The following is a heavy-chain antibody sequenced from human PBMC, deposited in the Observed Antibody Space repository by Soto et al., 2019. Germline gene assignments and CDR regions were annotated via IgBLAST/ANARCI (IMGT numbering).Heavy chain of an antibody. D-gene: IGHD3-22*01. CDR3: ARLGYYDSSGYYPDY. J-gene: IGHJ4*02. Sequence: GESVKISCXGSGYSFTSYWISWVRQMPGKGLEWMGRIDPSDSYTNYSPSFQGHVTISADKSISTAYLQWSSLKASDTAMYYCARLGYYDSSGYYPDYWGQGTLVTVSS. CDR1: GYSFTSYW. CDR2: IDPSDSYT. V-gene: IGHV5-10-1*01.